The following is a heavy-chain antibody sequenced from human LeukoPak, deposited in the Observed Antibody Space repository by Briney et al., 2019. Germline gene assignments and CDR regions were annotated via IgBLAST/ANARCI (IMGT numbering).Heavy chain of an antibody. CDR3: ALGRSGYPYYYYYYYMDV. V-gene: IGHV1-69*04. CDR2: IIPVIGVV. D-gene: IGHD3-3*01. Sequence: SVKVSCKASGGTFSSYAATWVRQAPGQGLEWMGRIIPVIGVVNYAQKFQGRVTITADQSTAYMELSSLRSEDTAVYYCALGRSGYPYYYYYYYMDVWGKGTTVTVSS. J-gene: IGHJ6*03. CDR1: GGTFSSYA.